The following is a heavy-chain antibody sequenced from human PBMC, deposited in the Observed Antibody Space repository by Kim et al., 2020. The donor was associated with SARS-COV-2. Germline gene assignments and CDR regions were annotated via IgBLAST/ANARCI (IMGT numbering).Heavy chain of an antibody. CDR1: GFTFSDYY. J-gene: IGHJ6*02. CDR3: ARLTYYYGSGSYGMDV. D-gene: IGHD3-10*01. Sequence: GGSLRLSCAASGFTFSDYYMSWIRQAPGKGLEWVLYISSSSSYTNYADSVKGRFTISRDNAKNSLYLQMNSLRAEDTAVYYCARLTYYYGSGSYGMDVWGQGTTVTVSS. CDR2: ISSSSSYT. V-gene: IGHV3-11*03.